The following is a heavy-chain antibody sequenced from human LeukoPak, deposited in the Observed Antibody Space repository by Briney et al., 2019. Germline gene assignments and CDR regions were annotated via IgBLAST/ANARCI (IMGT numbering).Heavy chain of an antibody. V-gene: IGHV4-59*08. CDR1: GGSISSYY. CDR2: IYYSGST. D-gene: IGHD3-22*01. CDR3: ARLGGDYYDNSSLNY. Sequence: SETLSLTCTVSGGSISSYYWSWIRQPPGKGLEWIGYIYYSGSTNYNPSLKRRVTISVDTSKNQFSLKLSSVTAADTAVYYCARLGGDYYDNSSLNYWGQGTLVTVSS. J-gene: IGHJ4*02.